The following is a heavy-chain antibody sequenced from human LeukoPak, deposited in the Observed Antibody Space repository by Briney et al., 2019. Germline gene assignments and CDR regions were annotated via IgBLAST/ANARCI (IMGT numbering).Heavy chain of an antibody. CDR1: GYSFTSYW. CDR3: ARQLRVGTVQGFDP. V-gene: IGHV5-10-1*01. D-gene: IGHD4-17*01. Sequence: RGESLKISCKGSGYSFTSYWISWVRQMPGKGLEWMGSIDPTDSYTNYRPSFQGHVTISADKSISTVCLHWSSLKASDTAMYYCARQLRVGTVQGFDPWGQGTLVPVSS. CDR2: IDPTDSYT. J-gene: IGHJ5*02.